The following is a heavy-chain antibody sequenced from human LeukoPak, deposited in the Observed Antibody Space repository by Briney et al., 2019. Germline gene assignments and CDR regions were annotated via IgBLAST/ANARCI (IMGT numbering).Heavy chain of an antibody. CDR2: IYYSGST. V-gene: IGHV4-59*01. J-gene: IGHJ4*02. Sequence: SETLTLTCTVSGGSISSYYWSWIRQPPGKGLEWIGYIYYSGSTNYNPSLKSRVTISVDTSKNQLSLRLSSVTAADTAVYYCARDKVAGMFDYWGQGTLVTVSS. CDR1: GGSISSYY. CDR3: ARDKVAGMFDY. D-gene: IGHD6-19*01.